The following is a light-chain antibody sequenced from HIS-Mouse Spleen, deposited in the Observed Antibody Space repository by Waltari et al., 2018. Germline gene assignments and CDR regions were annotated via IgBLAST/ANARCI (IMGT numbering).Light chain of an antibody. V-gene: IGLV1-47*01. CDR2: RNN. Sequence: QSVLTQPPSASGTPGQRVTISCSVSSSTIGSHYVYLYQQLPGTAPKLLIYRNNQRPSGVPDRFSGSKSGTSASLAISGLRSEDEADYYCAAWDDSLSGPVFGGGTKLTVL. CDR3: AAWDDSLSGPV. CDR1: SSTIGSHY. J-gene: IGLJ3*02.